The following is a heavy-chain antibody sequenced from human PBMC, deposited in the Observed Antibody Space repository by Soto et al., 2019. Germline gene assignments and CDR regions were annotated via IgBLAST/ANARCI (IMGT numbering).Heavy chain of an antibody. V-gene: IGHV4-61*05. CDR1: GGSISSSSYY. J-gene: IGHJ3*02. Sequence: SETLSLTCTVSGGSISSSSYYWGWIRQPPGKGLEWIGYIYYSGSTNYNPSLKSRVTISVDTSKNQFSLKLSSVTAADTAVYYCARPWVDDAFDIWGQGTMVTVSS. CDR3: ARPWVDDAFDI. CDR2: IYYSGST. D-gene: IGHD2-15*01.